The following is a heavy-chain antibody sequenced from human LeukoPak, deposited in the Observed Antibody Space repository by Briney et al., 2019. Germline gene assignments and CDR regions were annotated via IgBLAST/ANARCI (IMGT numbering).Heavy chain of an antibody. D-gene: IGHD2-15*01. V-gene: IGHV3-7*01. CDR2: IMQDGSEK. CDR3: ARVCSGGSCRDY. Sequence: PGGSLRLSCVASGFTFNNYWMSWVRQTPGKGLEWVANIMQDGSEKYYVDSVKGRFTISRDNAKNSLYLQMNSLRAEDTAMYYCARVCSGGSCRDYWGQGTLVTVSS. J-gene: IGHJ4*02. CDR1: GFTFNNYW.